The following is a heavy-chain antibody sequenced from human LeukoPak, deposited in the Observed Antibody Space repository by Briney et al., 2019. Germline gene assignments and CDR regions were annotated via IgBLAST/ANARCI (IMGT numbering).Heavy chain of an antibody. J-gene: IGHJ4*02. Sequence: SETLSLTCAVSGGSISSGGYSWSWIRQPPGKGLEWIGYIYHSGSTYYNPSLKSRVTISVDGSKNQFSLKLSSVTAADTAVYYCARGAQPWVDYFDYWGQGTLVTVSS. D-gene: IGHD5-18*01. CDR2: IYHSGST. CDR3: ARGAQPWVDYFDY. CDR1: GGSISSGGYS. V-gene: IGHV4-30-2*01.